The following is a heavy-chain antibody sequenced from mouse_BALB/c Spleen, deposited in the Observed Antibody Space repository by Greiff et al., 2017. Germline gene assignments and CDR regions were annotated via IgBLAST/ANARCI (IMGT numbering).Heavy chain of an antibody. D-gene: IGHD2-14*01. CDR2: IDPANGNT. J-gene: IGHJ4*01. Sequence: EVNVVESGAELVKPGASVKLSCTASGFNIKDTYMHWVKQRPEQGLEWIGRIDPANGNTKYDPKFQGKATITADTSSNTAYLQLSSLTSEDTAVYYCAHYRYDLYAMDYWGQGTSVTVSS. V-gene: IGHV14-3*02. CDR3: AHYRYDLYAMDY. CDR1: GFNIKDTY.